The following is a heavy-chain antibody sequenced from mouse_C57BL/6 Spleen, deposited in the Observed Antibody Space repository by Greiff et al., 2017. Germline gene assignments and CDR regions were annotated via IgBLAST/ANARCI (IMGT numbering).Heavy chain of an antibody. D-gene: IGHD1-1*01. CDR1: GFTFSDYG. J-gene: IGHJ1*03. V-gene: IGHV5-17*01. CDR2: ISSGSSTI. CDR3: ARPSYGSSTGYFDV. Sequence: VQLKESGGGLVKPGGSLKLSCAASGFTFSDYGMHWVRQAPEKGLEWVAYISSGSSTIYYADTVKGRFTISRDNAKNTLFLQMTSLRSEDTAMYYCARPSYGSSTGYFDVWGTGTTVTVSS.